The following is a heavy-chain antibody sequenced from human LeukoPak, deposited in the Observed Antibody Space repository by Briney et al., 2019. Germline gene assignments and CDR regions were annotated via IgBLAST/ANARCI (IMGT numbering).Heavy chain of an antibody. J-gene: IGHJ6*02. D-gene: IGHD3-22*01. CDR2: IIPIFGTA. CDR3: ARQNYYDSSGYYYYYGMDV. Sequence: SVKVSSKASGGTFSSYAISWVRQAPGQGLEWMGGIIPIFGTANYAQKFQGRVTITADESTSTAYMELSSLRSEDTAVYYCARQNYYDSSGYYYYYGMDVWGQGTTVTVSS. V-gene: IGHV1-69*13. CDR1: GGTFSSYA.